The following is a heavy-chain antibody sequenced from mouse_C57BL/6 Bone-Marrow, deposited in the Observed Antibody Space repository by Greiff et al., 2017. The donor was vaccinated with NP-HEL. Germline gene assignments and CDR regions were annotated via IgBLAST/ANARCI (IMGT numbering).Heavy chain of an antibody. Sequence: EVKLMESGGGLVKPGGSLKLSCAASGFTFSDYGMHWVRQAPEKGLEWVAYISSGSSTIYYADTVKGRFTISRDNAKNTLFLQMTSLRSEDTAMYYCARRKIYYGNSAWFAYWGQGTLVTVSA. CDR2: ISSGSSTI. V-gene: IGHV5-17*01. D-gene: IGHD2-1*01. CDR1: GFTFSDYG. J-gene: IGHJ3*01. CDR3: ARRKIYYGNSAWFAY.